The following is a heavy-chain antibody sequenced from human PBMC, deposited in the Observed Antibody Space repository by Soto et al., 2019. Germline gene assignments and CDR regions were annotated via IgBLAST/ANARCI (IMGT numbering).Heavy chain of an antibody. V-gene: IGHV4-31*03. CDR3: ARDRRGYCSGGSCYSGAFDI. Sequence: SETLSLTCSVSGGSISSSSYYWGWIRQHPGKGLEWIGYIYYSGSTYYNPSLKSRVTISVDTSKNQFSLKLSSVTAADTAVYYCARDRRGYCSGGSCYSGAFDIWGQGTMVTVSS. J-gene: IGHJ3*02. CDR2: IYYSGST. CDR1: GGSISSSSYY. D-gene: IGHD2-15*01.